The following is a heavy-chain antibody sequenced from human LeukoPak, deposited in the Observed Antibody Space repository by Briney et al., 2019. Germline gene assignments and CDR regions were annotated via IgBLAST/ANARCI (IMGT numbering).Heavy chain of an antibody. CDR2: IIPIRGIA. D-gene: IGHD1-26*01. V-gene: IGHV1-69*04. CDR1: GGTFISYA. Sequence: GASVKVSCKASGGTFISYAISWVRQAPGQGLEWMGRIIPIRGIANYAQKFQGRVTITADKSTSTAYMELRSLRSEDTAVYYCASLYSGSYYPKRVDYWGQGALVTVSS. J-gene: IGHJ4*02. CDR3: ASLYSGSYYPKRVDY.